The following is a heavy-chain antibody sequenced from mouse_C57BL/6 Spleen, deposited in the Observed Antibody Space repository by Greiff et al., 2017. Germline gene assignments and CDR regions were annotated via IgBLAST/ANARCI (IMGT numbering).Heavy chain of an antibody. D-gene: IGHD2-5*01. V-gene: IGHV1-69*01. CDR3: VRRAYYSNSYYFDY. CDR2: IDPSDSYT. J-gene: IGHJ2*01. Sequence: QVQLQQPGAELVMPGASVKLSCKASGYTFTSYWMHWVKQRPGQGLEWIGEIDPSDSYTNYNQKFKGKSTLTVDKSSSTAYMQLSSLTSEDSAVYYCVRRAYYSNSYYFDYWGQGTTLTVSS. CDR1: GYTFTSYW.